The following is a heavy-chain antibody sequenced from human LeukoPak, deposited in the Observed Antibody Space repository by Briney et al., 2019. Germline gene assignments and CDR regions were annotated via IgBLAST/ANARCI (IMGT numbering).Heavy chain of an antibody. Sequence: PSETLSLTCTVSGGSISSGDYYWSWIRQPPGKGLEWIGYIYYSGSTYYNPSLKSRVTISVGTSKNHFSLKLSSVTAADTAVYYCAREVDSIAAAVWGQGTLVTVSS. CDR2: IYYSGST. V-gene: IGHV4-30-4*08. J-gene: IGHJ4*02. D-gene: IGHD6-13*01. CDR3: AREVDSIAAAV. CDR1: GGSISSGDYY.